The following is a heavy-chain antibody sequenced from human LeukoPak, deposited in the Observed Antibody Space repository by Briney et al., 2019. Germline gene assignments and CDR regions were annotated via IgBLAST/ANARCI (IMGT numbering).Heavy chain of an antibody. D-gene: IGHD5-18*01. CDR3: ARGGDTAMVTH. J-gene: IGHJ4*02. CDR2: IYYSGST. CDR1: GGSISSSSYY. V-gene: IGHV4-39*07. Sequence: SETLSLTCTVSGGSISSSSYYWGWIRQPPGKGLEWIGSIYYSGSTYYNPSLKSRVTISVDTSKNQFSLKLSSVTAADTAVYYCARGGDTAMVTHWGQGTLVTVSS.